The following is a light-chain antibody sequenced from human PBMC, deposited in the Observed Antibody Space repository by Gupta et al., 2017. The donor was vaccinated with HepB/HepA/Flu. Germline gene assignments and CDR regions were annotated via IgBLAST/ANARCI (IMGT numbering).Light chain of an antibody. V-gene: IGKV2-28*01. CDR1: QSLLHSNGYNY. CDR2: LGS. Sequence: IVMTQSPLPLPVTPGEPASISCRSSQSLLHSNGYNYLDWYLQKPGQSPQLLIYLGSNRASGVPDRFSGSGSGTDFTLKISRVEAEDVGVYYCMQTIQTPPSFGHGTKVDIK. J-gene: IGKJ3*01. CDR3: MQTIQTPPS.